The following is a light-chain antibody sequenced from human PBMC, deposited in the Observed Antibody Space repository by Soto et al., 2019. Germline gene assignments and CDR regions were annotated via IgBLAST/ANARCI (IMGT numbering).Light chain of an antibody. CDR2: NVS. V-gene: IGLV2-14*01. Sequence: QSAMTQAASESGSPGQSITISCTGTSSDVGGYNYVSWYQQFPGKVPKLLIYNVSNRPSGVSNRFSGSKSGNTASLTISGLQAEDEAAYFCSPSTSGSLYVFRTGTKVAVL. J-gene: IGLJ1*01. CDR3: SPSTSGSLYV. CDR1: SSDVGGYNY.